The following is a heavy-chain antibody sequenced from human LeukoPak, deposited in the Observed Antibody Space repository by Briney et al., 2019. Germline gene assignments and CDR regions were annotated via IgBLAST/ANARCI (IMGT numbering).Heavy chain of an antibody. Sequence: GGSLRLSCAASGFIFSNYEMNWVRQAPGKGLEWVSFISTTSNYIYYADSVKGRFTISRDNAKNSLYLQMNSLRGEDAALYYCARAGVCSTTSCDGGIDYWGQGTLVTVSS. CDR1: GFIFSNYE. CDR2: ISTTSNYI. J-gene: IGHJ4*02. V-gene: IGHV3-21*06. CDR3: ARAGVCSTTSCDGGIDY. D-gene: IGHD2-2*01.